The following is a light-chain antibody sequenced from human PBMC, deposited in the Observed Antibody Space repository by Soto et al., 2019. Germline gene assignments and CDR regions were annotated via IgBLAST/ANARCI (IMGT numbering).Light chain of an antibody. Sequence: EIVLTQSPATLSLSPGERATLSCRASQSVSSYLAWYQQKPGQAPRLLIYDASNRATGIPARFSGSGSGTDFTLTISSLESEDFAVYYCQQRSNWPPNFGQGTRLEIK. J-gene: IGKJ5*01. CDR1: QSVSSY. CDR3: QQRSNWPPN. V-gene: IGKV3-11*01. CDR2: DAS.